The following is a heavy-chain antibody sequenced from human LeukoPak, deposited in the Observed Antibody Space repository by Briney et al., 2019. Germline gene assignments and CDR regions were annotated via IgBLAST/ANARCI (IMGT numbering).Heavy chain of an antibody. V-gene: IGHV3-21*01. CDR1: GFTFSSYS. Sequence: GGSLRLSCAASGFTFSSYSMNWVRQAPGKGLEWVSSISSSSTYIYYADSVKGRFTISRDNAKNSLYLQMNSQRAEDTAVYYCARGFSYYFDYWGQGSLVTVSS. J-gene: IGHJ4*02. D-gene: IGHD3-10*01. CDR2: ISSSSTYI. CDR3: ARGFSYYFDY.